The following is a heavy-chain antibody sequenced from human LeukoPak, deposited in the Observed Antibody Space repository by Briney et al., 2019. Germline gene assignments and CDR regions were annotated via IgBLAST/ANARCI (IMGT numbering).Heavy chain of an antibody. Sequence: GASVNDSCKASGYTFTSYGITWVRQAPGQGLEWMGWISGYNGNTNYAQKFQGRVTMTTDTSTSTAYMELRSLRSDDTAVYYCARDLIRSSAWSDCWGQGTLVTVSS. CDR1: GYTFTSYG. V-gene: IGHV1-18*01. D-gene: IGHD6-19*01. CDR2: ISGYNGNT. J-gene: IGHJ4*02. CDR3: ARDLIRSSAWSDC.